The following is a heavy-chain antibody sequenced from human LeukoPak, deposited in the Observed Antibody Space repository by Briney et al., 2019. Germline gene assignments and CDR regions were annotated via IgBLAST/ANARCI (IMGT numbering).Heavy chain of an antibody. J-gene: IGHJ4*02. D-gene: IGHD6-6*01. CDR1: GYTFTSYD. Sequence: ASVKVSCKASGYTFTSYDINWVRQAIGQGLEWMGWMNPNSGNTGYAQKFQGRVTMTRNTSISTAYMELSSLRSEDTAVYYCARGMWQGQLVDYWGQGTLVTVSS. V-gene: IGHV1-8*01. CDR3: ARGMWQGQLVDY. CDR2: MNPNSGNT.